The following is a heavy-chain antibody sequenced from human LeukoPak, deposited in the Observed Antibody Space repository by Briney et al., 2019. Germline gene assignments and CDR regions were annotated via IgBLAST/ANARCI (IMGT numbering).Heavy chain of an antibody. J-gene: IGHJ4*02. CDR1: GGSISSYY. V-gene: IGHV4-59*08. CDR2: IYYSEST. CDR3: ARLDTGYSYGKFDY. D-gene: IGHD5-18*01. Sequence: SETLSLTCTVSGGSISSYYWSWIRQPPGKGLEWIGYIYYSESTNYNPSLKSRVTISVDTSKNQFSLKLSSVTAADTAVYYCARLDTGYSYGKFDYWGQGTLVTVSS.